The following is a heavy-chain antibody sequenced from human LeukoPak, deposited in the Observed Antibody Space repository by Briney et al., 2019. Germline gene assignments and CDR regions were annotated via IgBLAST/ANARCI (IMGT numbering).Heavy chain of an antibody. CDR2: IKQDGSEK. J-gene: IGHJ4*02. CDR3: ARDTLPWFGESPSGY. V-gene: IGHV3-7*01. Sequence: GGSLRLSCAASGFTFSSYWMSWVRQAPGKGLEWVANIKQDGSEKYYVDSVRGRFTISRDNAKNSLYLQMNSLRAEDTAVYYCARDTLPWFGESPSGYWGQGTLVTVSS. CDR1: GFTFSSYW. D-gene: IGHD3-10*01.